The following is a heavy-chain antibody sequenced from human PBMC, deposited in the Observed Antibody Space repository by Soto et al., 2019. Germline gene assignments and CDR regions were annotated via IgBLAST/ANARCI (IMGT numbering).Heavy chain of an antibody. CDR2: INPNSGGT. CDR3: ARGRYDILTGYYSH. J-gene: IGHJ4*02. Sequence: ASVKVSCKASGYTFTGYYMHWVRQAPGQGLEWMGWINPNSGGTNYAQRFQGWVTMTRDTSISTAYMELSRPRSDDTAVYYCARGRYDILTGYYSHWGQGTLVTVSS. CDR1: GYTFTGYY. D-gene: IGHD3-9*01. V-gene: IGHV1-2*04.